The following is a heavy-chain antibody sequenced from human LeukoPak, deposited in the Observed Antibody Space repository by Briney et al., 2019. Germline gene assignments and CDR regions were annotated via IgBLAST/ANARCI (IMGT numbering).Heavy chain of an antibody. Sequence: SVTVSCKSSGCTFSSYAISWVRQAAGQGLEWMGIIDPIFGTTNYAQKFQGRVTVIADESTSTAYMQLSSLRSEDTAVYYCARGQYYGSGRGAYYYYGMDVWGQGTTVTVSS. CDR1: GCTFSSYA. CDR2: IDPIFGTT. J-gene: IGHJ6*02. CDR3: ARGQYYGSGRGAYYYYGMDV. D-gene: IGHD3-10*01. V-gene: IGHV1-69*15.